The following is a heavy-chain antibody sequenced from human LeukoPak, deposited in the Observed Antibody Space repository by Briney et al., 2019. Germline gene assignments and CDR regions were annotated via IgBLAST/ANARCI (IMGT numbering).Heavy chain of an antibody. D-gene: IGHD3-10*02. CDR1: GFTFSTYG. J-gene: IGHJ6*04. Sequence: GGSLRLSCAASGFTFSTYGLTWVRQAPGKGLEWVSAISGSGDSTYYADSVKGRFTISRDNAKNSLYLQMNSLRAEDTAVYYCAELGITMIGGVWGKGTTVTISS. V-gene: IGHV3-23*01. CDR2: ISGSGDST. CDR3: AELGITMIGGV.